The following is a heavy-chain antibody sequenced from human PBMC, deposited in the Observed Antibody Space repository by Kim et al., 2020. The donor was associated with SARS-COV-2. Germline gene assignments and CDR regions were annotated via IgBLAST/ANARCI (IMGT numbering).Heavy chain of an antibody. CDR3: ARDLPSFDY. CDR2: SYK. V-gene: IGHV3-21*01. J-gene: IGHJ4*02. Sequence: SYKDYADAVKGRFTISRDNAKNSLYLQMNSLRAEDTAVYYCARDLPSFDYWGQGTLVTVSS.